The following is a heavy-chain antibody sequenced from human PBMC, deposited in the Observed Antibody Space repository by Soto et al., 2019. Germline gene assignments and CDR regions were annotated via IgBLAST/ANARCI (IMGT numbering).Heavy chain of an antibody. CDR2: INPKSGGT. D-gene: IGHD2-8*01. CDR3: ARGDSTDCSNGVCSFFYNHDMDV. Sequence: GAPVKVSCKASGYSFTDYNIHWVRQAPGQGLEWLGRINPKSGGTSTAQKFQGWVTMTTDTSISTASMELTRLTSDDTAIYYCARGDSTDCSNGVCSFFYNHDMDVWGQGTTVTVSS. V-gene: IGHV1-2*04. J-gene: IGHJ6*02. CDR1: GYSFTDYN.